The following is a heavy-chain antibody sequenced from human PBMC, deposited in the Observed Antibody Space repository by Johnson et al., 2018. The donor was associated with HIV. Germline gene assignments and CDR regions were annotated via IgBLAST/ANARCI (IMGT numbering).Heavy chain of an antibody. V-gene: IGHV3-7*05. D-gene: IGHD1-26*01. J-gene: IGHJ3*02. CDR2: IKQDGSEK. CDR1: GFTFSSYW. CDR3: ARDLRVGAIDAFDI. Sequence: VQLVESGGGVLRPGGSLRLSCAASGFTFSSYWMSWVRQAPGKGLEWVANIKQDGSEKYYVDSVKGRFIISRDNAKNSLYLQMKSLRAEDTAVYYCARDLRVGAIDAFDIWGQGTMVTVSS.